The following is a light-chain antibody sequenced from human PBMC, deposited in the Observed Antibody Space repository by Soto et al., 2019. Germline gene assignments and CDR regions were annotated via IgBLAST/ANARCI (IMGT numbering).Light chain of an antibody. Sequence: QSVLTQPPSVSGSPGQSVTLSCTGASSDVGSSNRVSWYQQPPGTAPKLMIYEVSNRPSGVPDRFSGSKSGNTASLTISGLQAEDEADYYCSSYTSSNTFVFGGGTQLTVL. CDR1: SSDVGSSNR. CDR2: EVS. V-gene: IGLV2-18*02. J-gene: IGLJ3*02. CDR3: SSYTSSNTFV.